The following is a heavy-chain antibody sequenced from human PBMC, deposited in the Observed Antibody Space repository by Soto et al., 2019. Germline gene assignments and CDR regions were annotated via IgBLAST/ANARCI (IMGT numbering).Heavy chain of an antibody. CDR3: AREYCSGGSCYGVFDY. V-gene: IGHV4-4*02. CDR1: SGSISSSNW. Sequence: SETLSLTCAVSSGSISSSNWWSWVRQPPGKGLGWIGEIYHSGSTNYNPSLKSRVTISVDKSKNQFSLKLSSVTAADTAVYYCAREYCSGGSCYGVFDYWGQGTLVTVSS. CDR2: IYHSGST. D-gene: IGHD2-15*01. J-gene: IGHJ4*02.